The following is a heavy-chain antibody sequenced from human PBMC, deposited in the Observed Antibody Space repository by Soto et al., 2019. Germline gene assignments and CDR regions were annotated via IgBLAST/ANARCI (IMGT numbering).Heavy chain of an antibody. CDR3: VSPEGYYDSSGYTLDY. Sequence: SDTLSLTCTVSGDSISSSTYYWGWIRQPPGKGLEWIGSMFYSGNTYYNPSLKSRVTLSINTSKNQFSLKLNSVTAADTAVYYCVSPEGYYDSSGYTLDYWGQGTLVTVPS. CDR2: MFYSGNT. J-gene: IGHJ4*02. V-gene: IGHV4-39*01. CDR1: GDSISSSTYY. D-gene: IGHD3-22*01.